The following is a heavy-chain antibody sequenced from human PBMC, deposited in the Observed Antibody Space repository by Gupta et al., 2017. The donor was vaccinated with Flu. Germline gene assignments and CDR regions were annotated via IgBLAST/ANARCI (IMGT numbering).Heavy chain of an antibody. Sequence: QVHLVQAGAEVKKPGASMRVSCTASGYTFSAFYLHWVRQAPGQGLESMGWIKPDSGVTNYAQNFHGRVTLTGDVSSSTAYMELSSLTSDDTAVYYCARADGDEYYFDSWGQGTLVAVSS. J-gene: IGHJ4*02. CDR2: IKPDSGVT. V-gene: IGHV1-2*02. CDR1: GYTFSAFY. CDR3: ARADGDEYYFDS. D-gene: IGHD4-17*01.